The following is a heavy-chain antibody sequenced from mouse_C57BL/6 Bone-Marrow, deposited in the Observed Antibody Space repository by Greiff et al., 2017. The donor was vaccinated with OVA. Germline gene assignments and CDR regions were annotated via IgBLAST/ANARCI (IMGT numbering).Heavy chain of an antibody. V-gene: IGHV6-6*01. Sequence: DVHLVESGGGLVQPGGSMKLSCAASGFTFSDAWMDWVRQSPEKGLEWVAEIRNKANNHATYYAESVKGRFTISRDDSKSSVYLQMNSLRAEDTGIYYCTRGSKDYYAMDYWGQGTSVTVSS. CDR2: IRNKANNHAT. CDR3: TRGSKDYYAMDY. CDR1: GFTFSDAW. J-gene: IGHJ4*01. D-gene: IGHD1-1*01.